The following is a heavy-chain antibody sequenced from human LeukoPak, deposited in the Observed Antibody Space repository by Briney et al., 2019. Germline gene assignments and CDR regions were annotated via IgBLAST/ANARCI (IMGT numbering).Heavy chain of an antibody. Sequence: SETLSLTCTVSGGSISSSSSFWGWIRQPPGKGLEWIGSLYYSGSIYYNPSLKSRATISVDTSKNHFSLKLTSVTAADTAMYYCARRGSSIAPRDIDYWGQGAPVTVSS. J-gene: IGHJ4*02. CDR1: GGSISSSSSF. CDR2: LYYSGSI. V-gene: IGHV4-39*02. CDR3: ARRGSSIAPRDIDY. D-gene: IGHD6-6*01.